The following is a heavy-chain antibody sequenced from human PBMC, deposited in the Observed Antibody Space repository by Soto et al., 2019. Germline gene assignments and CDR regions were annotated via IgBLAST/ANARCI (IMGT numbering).Heavy chain of an antibody. Sequence: QVQLQESGPGLVKSSETLSLTCTVSGGSFSPNYWAWIRQPPGKGLEWIGYIYYSGNTSYNPSLKSRVTLSLETSKSQFTMPLTSVTASDTAVYYCARLGAYYPSLDPWGQGTLVTVSS. J-gene: IGHJ5*02. CDR1: GGSFSPNY. D-gene: IGHD2-21*01. CDR3: ARLGAYYPSLDP. CDR2: IYYSGNT. V-gene: IGHV4-59*08.